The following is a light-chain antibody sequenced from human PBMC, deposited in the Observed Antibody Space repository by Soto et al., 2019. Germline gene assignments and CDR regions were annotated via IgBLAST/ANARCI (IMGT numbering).Light chain of an antibody. CDR3: QERSNWPAYT. V-gene: IGKV3-11*01. Sequence: EIVLTQSPATLSLSPGERATLSCRASQSVSIYLAWYQQKPGQAPRLLIYDTSSRATGIPARFSGSGSGTDFTLTISSLEPEDFAVYYCQERSNWPAYTFGQGTKLEIK. CDR1: QSVSIY. CDR2: DTS. J-gene: IGKJ2*01.